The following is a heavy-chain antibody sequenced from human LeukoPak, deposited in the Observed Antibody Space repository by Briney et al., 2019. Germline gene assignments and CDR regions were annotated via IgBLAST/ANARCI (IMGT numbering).Heavy chain of an antibody. CDR2: IRSSSSYI. J-gene: IGHJ5*02. CDR3: ARRPIVVVPAAISWFDP. D-gene: IGHD2-2*01. CDR1: GFTFSSYS. V-gene: IGHV3-21*01. Sequence: GGSLRLSCAASGFTFSSYSMNWVRQAPGKGLEWVSSIRSSSSYIYYADSVKGRFTISRDNAKNSLYLQMNSLRAEDTAVYYCARRPIVVVPAAISWFDPWGQGTLVTVSS.